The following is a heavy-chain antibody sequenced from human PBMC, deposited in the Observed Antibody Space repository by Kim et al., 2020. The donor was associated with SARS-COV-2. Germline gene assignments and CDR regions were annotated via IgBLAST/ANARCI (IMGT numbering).Heavy chain of an antibody. CDR3: ARDRPDYDILTGYYYYYGMDV. D-gene: IGHD3-9*01. J-gene: IGHJ6*02. V-gene: IGHV4-59*13. Sequence: SETLSLTCTVSGGSISSYYWSWIQQPPGKGLEWIGYIYYSGSTNYNPSLKSRVTISVDTSKNQFSLKLSSVTAADTAVYYCARDRPDYDILTGYYYYYGMDVWGQGTTVTVSS. CDR1: GGSISSYY. CDR2: IYYSGST.